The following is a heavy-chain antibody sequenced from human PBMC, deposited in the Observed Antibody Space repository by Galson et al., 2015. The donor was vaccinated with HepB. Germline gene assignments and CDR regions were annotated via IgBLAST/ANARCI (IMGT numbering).Heavy chain of an antibody. V-gene: IGHV1-69*13. CDR3: AKAAAGPGDAFDI. J-gene: IGHJ3*02. D-gene: IGHD6-13*01. CDR2: IIPIFGTA. CDR1: GGTFSSYA. Sequence: SVKVSCKASGGTFSSYAISWVRQAPGQGLEWMGGIIPIFGTANYAQKFQGRVTITADESTSTAYMELSSLRSEDTAVYYCAKAAAGPGDAFDIWGQGTMVTVSS.